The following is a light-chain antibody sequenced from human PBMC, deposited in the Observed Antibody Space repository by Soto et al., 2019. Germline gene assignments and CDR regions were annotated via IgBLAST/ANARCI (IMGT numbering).Light chain of an antibody. CDR3: QQRSNWPST. Sequence: EIVLTQSPATLSLSPGEIATLSCRASQSVSSYLAWYQQKPGQAPRILIYDASNRATGIPARFSGSGSGTDFALTISSLEPEDFAVYYCQQRSNWPSTFGGGTKVEIK. CDR1: QSVSSY. J-gene: IGKJ4*01. CDR2: DAS. V-gene: IGKV3-11*01.